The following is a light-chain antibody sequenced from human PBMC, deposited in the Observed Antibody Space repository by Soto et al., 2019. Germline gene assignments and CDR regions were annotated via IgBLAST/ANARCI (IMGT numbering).Light chain of an antibody. Sequence: QSVLTQPASVSGSPGQSITISCTGTSSDVGGYDYVSWYQQHPGKAPKLMIFEVSHRPSGVSNRFSGSKSGNTASLTISGLQAEDEADYYCSSYTTNSIPVVFGGGTKLTVL. CDR1: SSDVGGYDY. CDR3: SSYTTNSIPVV. J-gene: IGLJ2*01. CDR2: EVS. V-gene: IGLV2-14*01.